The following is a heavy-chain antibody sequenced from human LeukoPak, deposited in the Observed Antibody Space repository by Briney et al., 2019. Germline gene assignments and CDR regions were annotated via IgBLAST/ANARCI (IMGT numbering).Heavy chain of an antibody. CDR2: IYYSGST. Sequence: SETLSLTCTVSGGSISSNNFYWGWIRQPLGKGLEWIVSIYYSGSTYYNPSLTSRVTISVDTSKNQFSLKLSSVTVADTAVYYCVRRPYYYDSSDYYPSDYWGQGALVTVST. V-gene: IGHV4-39*01. CDR1: GGSISSNNFY. J-gene: IGHJ4*02. D-gene: IGHD3-22*01. CDR3: VRRPYYYDSSDYYPSDY.